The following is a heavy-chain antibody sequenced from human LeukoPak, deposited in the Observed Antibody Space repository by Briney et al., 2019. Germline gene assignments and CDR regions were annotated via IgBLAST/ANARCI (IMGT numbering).Heavy chain of an antibody. CDR3: ARGRTSSWYFDY. D-gene: IGHD6-13*01. Sequence: TGGSLRLSCAASGFTFSSYNMNCVRQAPGKGLEWVSFITSSSSTVYYADSVKGRFTISRDNAKNSLYLQMNSLRDEDTAVYYCARGRTSSWYFDYWGQGTLVTVSS. CDR2: ITSSSSTV. V-gene: IGHV3-48*02. J-gene: IGHJ4*02. CDR1: GFTFSSYN.